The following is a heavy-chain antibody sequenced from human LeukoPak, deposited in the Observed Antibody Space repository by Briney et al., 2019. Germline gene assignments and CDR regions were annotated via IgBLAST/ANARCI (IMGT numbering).Heavy chain of an antibody. CDR2: INHSGST. D-gene: IGHD3-22*01. CDR3: ARVKSGYYYSYYYGMDV. Sequence: PSETLSLTCAVYGGSFSGYYWSWIRQPPGKGPEWIGEINHSGSTNYNPSLKSRVTISVDTSKNQFSLKLSSVTAADTAVYYCARVKSGYYYSYYYGMDVWGQGTTVTVSS. CDR1: GGSFSGYY. J-gene: IGHJ6*02. V-gene: IGHV4-34*01.